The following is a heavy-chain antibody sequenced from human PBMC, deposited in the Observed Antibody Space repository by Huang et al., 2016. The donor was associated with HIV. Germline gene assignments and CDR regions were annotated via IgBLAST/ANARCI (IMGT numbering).Heavy chain of an antibody. CDR3: ARDPKYHRIGYYRQRRGIDI. CDR1: GYTFTSYG. Sequence: QIQLMQSGPELKQPGASAKVSCQASGYTFTSYGITWVSQAPGQGPEWRGWISASSGNTENAQKFQGRVTLTTYTSTNIAYMELRSLRSDDTAKYYCARDPKYHRIGYYRQRRGIDIWGQGTMVIVSS. D-gene: IGHD3-22*01. CDR2: ISASSGNT. J-gene: IGHJ3*02. V-gene: IGHV1-18*01.